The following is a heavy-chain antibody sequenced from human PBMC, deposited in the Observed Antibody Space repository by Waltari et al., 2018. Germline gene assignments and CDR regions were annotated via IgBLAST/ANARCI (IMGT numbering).Heavy chain of an antibody. V-gene: IGHV5-51*01. J-gene: IGHJ3*02. D-gene: IGHD3-3*01. CDR2: IYPGDSDT. CDR3: ARTDSDFWSGYSAFDI. CDR1: GYSFTSYW. Sequence: EVQLVQSGAEVKKPGESLKISCKGSGYSFTSYWIGWVRQMPGKGLEWMGIIYPGDSDTRYSPSFQGQVTISADKSISTAYLQWSSLKASDTAMYYCARTDSDFWSGYSAFDIWGQGTMVTVSS.